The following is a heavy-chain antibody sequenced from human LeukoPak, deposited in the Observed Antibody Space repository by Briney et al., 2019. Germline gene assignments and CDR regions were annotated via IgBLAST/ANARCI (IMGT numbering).Heavy chain of an antibody. CDR3: ARGSGWNYFDP. CDR1: GGPTCTDLTD. D-gene: IGHD6-19*01. Sequence: SETLSHTPTLSGGPTCTDLTDCTWIRQPAGKGLEWIGRIYSNGWTDYNPPLKSRVSISIDTSKNHSSLKMSLATAADTALYYCARGSGWNYFDPSGQGTLVTVSS. CDR2: IYSNGWT. J-gene: IGHJ5*02. V-gene: IGHV4-61*02.